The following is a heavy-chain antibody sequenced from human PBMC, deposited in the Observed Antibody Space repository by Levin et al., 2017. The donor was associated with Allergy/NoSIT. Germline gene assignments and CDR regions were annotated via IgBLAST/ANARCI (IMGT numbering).Heavy chain of an antibody. CDR3: ARDPGGATDWFDP. J-gene: IGHJ5*02. CDR1: GYTFTSYG. V-gene: IGHV1-18*01. CDR2: ISAYNGNT. D-gene: IGHD2-15*01. Sequence: GESLKISCKATGYTFTSYGISWVRQAPGQGLEWMGWISAYNGNTNYAQKLQGRVTMTTDTSTSTAYMELRSLRSDDTAVYYCARDPGGATDWFDPWGQGTLVTVSS.